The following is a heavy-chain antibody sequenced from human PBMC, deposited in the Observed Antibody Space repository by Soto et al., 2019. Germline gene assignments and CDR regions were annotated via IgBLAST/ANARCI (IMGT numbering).Heavy chain of an antibody. V-gene: IGHV3-30*18. CDR3: AKSGVWCSRCPDDAFDI. CDR1: GFTFSSYD. CDR2: ISYDGSKK. J-gene: IGHJ3*02. D-gene: IGHD2-21*01. Sequence: QVQLVESGGGVVQPGRSLRLSCAASGFTFSSYDMHWVRQVPGKGLEWVAVISYDGSKKYYADSVKGRFTISRDNSKNTLYLQMNSLRAEDTAVYYCAKSGVWCSRCPDDAFDIWGQGTLVTVSS.